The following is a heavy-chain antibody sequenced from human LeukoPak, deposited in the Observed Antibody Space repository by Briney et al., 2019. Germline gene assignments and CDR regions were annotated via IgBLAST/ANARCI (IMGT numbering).Heavy chain of an antibody. V-gene: IGHV3-23*01. CDR2: ISASGGSA. D-gene: IGHD3-22*01. CDR3: XXXXXYDSRGXYYDHHFDY. CDR1: GFTFSNYA. J-gene: IGHJ4*02. Sequence: GGSLRLSCAASGFTFSNYAMYWVRQAPGKGLEWVSLISASGGSAYYADSVKGRFTSSRDNSKSTLYLQMNSLRAEDTTVYYXXXXXXYDSRGXYYDHHFDYWGQGTPVTVSS.